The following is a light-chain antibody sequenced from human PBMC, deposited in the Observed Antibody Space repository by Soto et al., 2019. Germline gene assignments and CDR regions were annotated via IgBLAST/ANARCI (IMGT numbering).Light chain of an antibody. CDR2: DAS. V-gene: IGKV3-11*01. CDR1: QSVRSS. Sequence: EIVLTQSPDTLSLSPGERATLSCRASQSVRSSLAWYQQKPGQAPRLLIYDASNRATGIPARFSGSGSGTDFTLTSSSLEPDDFAVYYCQQRSNWPPEVTFGPGTKVDIK. J-gene: IGKJ3*01. CDR3: QQRSNWPPEVT.